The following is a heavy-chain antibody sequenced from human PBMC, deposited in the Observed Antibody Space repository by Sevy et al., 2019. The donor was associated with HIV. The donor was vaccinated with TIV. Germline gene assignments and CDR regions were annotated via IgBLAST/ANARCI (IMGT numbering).Heavy chain of an antibody. V-gene: IGHV4-4*07. J-gene: IGHJ6*02. CDR2: IYTSGST. Sequence: SETLSLTCTVSGGSISSYYWSWIRQPAGKGLEWIGRIYTSGSTKYNPSHKSRVTMSVDTSKNQFSLKLSSVTAADTAVYYYARDLSDEAAAEVNYYYGMDVWGQGTTVTVSS. CDR3: ARDLSDEAAAEVNYYYGMDV. D-gene: IGHD6-13*01. CDR1: GGSISSYY.